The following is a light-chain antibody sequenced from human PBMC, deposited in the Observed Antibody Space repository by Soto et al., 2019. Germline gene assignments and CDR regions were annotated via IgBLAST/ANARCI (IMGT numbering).Light chain of an antibody. CDR2: DAS. CDR1: QSISSW. CDR3: QQYNSYGWT. J-gene: IGKJ1*01. V-gene: IGKV1-5*01. Sequence: DIKMTQSPSTLSASVGYRVTITCRASQSISSWLAWYQQKPGKAPKLLIHDASSLESGVPSRFSGSRSGTELTLTISSLQPDDFATYYCQQYNSYGWTFGQGTKVDIK.